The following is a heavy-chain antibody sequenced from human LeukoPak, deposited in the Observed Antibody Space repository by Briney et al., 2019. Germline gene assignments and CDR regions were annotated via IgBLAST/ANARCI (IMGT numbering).Heavy chain of an antibody. V-gene: IGHV4-34*01. J-gene: IGHJ4*02. CDR2: INHSGST. D-gene: IGHD4-17*01. Sequence: SETLSLTCAVYGGSFSGYYWSWIRQPPGKGLEWIGEINHSGSTNYNPSLKSRVTISVDTSKNQFSLKLSSVTAADTAVYYCAREGGHGDYPFDYWGQGTLVTVSS. CDR3: AREGGHGDYPFDY. CDR1: GGSFSGYY.